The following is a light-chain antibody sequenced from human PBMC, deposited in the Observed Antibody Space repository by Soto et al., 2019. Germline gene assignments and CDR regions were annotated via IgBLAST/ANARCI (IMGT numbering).Light chain of an antibody. Sequence: IVLTQSPGTLSLSPGERATLSCRASQSVSSSYLAWYQQKPGQAPRLLIYGASSRATGIPDRFGGSGSGTDFTLTISRLAPEDFAVYYCQQYGSSPRTFGQGTKV. CDR3: QQYGSSPRT. CDR2: GAS. V-gene: IGKV3-20*01. CDR1: QSVSSSY. J-gene: IGKJ1*01.